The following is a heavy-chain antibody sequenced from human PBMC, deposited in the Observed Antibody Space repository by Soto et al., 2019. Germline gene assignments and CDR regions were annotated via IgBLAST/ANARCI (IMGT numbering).Heavy chain of an antibody. Sequence: GGSLRLSCAASGFTFSNDWMSWVRQAPGKGLEWVGRIKSNTDGGTTDYAAPVKGRFTISRDDSKNTLYLQMNSLKTEDTAVSYCTTDGHYDILTGYDYWGQGTLVTVSS. D-gene: IGHD3-9*01. CDR2: IKSNTDGGTT. CDR1: GFTFSNDW. J-gene: IGHJ4*02. CDR3: TTDGHYDILTGYDY. V-gene: IGHV3-15*01.